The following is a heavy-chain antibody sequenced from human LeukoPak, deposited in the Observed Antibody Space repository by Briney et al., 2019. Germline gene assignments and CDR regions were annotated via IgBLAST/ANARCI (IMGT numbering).Heavy chain of an antibody. CDR1: GGSFSGYY. D-gene: IGHD6-13*01. CDR2: INHSGST. Sequence: SETLSLTCAVYGGSFSGYYWSWIRQPPGKGLEWIGEINHSGSTNYNPSLKSRVTMSVDTSKNQFSLKLSSVTAADTAVYYCARDPAWYSSSWHYFDYWGQGTLVTVSS. J-gene: IGHJ4*02. V-gene: IGHV4-34*01. CDR3: ARDPAWYSSSWHYFDY.